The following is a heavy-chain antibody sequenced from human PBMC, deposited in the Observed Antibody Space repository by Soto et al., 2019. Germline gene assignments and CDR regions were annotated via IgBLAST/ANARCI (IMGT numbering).Heavy chain of an antibody. Sequence: ESGGGVVPPGRSLRLSCAASGFTFSSYAMHWVRQAPGKGLEWVAVISYDGSNKYYADSVKGRFTISRDNFKNSLYLQMNSLRAEDTAVYYCARDEIRFSWAYGMDVWGQGTTVTVSS. CDR1: GFTFSSYA. CDR2: ISYDGSNK. D-gene: IGHD3-3*01. CDR3: ARDEIRFSWAYGMDV. V-gene: IGHV3-30-3*01. J-gene: IGHJ6*02.